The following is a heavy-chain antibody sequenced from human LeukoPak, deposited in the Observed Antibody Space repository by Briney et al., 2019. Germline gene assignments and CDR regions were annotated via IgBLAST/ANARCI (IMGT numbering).Heavy chain of an antibody. CDR3: ARGGKVDGYSYGFVRENKYFDY. J-gene: IGHJ4*02. Sequence: PADPLPLTCAVYGGFFSCYYWSWIRQPPGKRVELIGEINHSGSTNYNPSLKSRVTISVDTSKNQFSLKLSSVTAADTAVYYCARGGKVDGYSYGFVRENKYFDYWGQGTLVTVSS. D-gene: IGHD5-18*01. CDR2: INHSGST. V-gene: IGHV4-34*01. CDR1: GGFFSCYY.